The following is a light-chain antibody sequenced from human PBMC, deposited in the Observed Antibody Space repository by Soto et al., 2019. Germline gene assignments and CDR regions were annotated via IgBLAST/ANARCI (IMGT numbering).Light chain of an antibody. V-gene: IGKV3D-15*01. CDR1: QYINTR. J-gene: IGKJ1*01. Sequence: EIVLTQSPATLSSFPGDRVTLSCRASQYINTRLAWYQHRPGQAPRLLIYQTSIRAAGIPARFSGSGSGTEFTLSIGSLQSEDFAVYYCQQYNNWPPTVGQGTKGDIK. CDR2: QTS. CDR3: QQYNNWPPT.